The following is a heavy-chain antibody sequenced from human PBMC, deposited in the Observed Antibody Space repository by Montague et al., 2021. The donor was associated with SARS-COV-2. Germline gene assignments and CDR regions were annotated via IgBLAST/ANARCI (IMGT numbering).Heavy chain of an antibody. CDR2: ISGSGGST. D-gene: IGHD6-19*01. J-gene: IGHJ4*02. CDR1: GFTFSSYT. Sequence: SLRLSCAASGFTFSSYTIPWVRQAPGKGLEWVSGISGSGGSTYYSDSLNGRFTISRDNSKNTLYLQMNSLRVEDTAVYYCAKDRFSSGWFGGFDYWGQGTLVTVSS. V-gene: IGHV3-23*01. CDR3: AKDRFSSGWFGGFDY.